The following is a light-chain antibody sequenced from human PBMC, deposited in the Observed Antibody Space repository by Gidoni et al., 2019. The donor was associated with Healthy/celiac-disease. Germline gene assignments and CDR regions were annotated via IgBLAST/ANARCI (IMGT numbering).Light chain of an antibody. V-gene: IGKV3-11*01. CDR3: QQRSNWPRT. CDR2: DAA. Sequence: EIVLTQSPATLSLSPGERATLSCRASQGVSSYLAWYQQKPGQAPRLLIYDAANSAAGIPSRFSGSGSGTDFTLTISSLEPEDFALYYCQQRSNWPRTFGQGTKLEIK. CDR1: QGVSSY. J-gene: IGKJ2*01.